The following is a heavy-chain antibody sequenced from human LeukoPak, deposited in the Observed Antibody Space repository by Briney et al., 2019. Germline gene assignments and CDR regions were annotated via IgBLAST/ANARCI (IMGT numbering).Heavy chain of an antibody. J-gene: IGHJ4*02. CDR1: GDSFSVNSAA. V-gene: IGHV6-1*01. CDR3: ARAGSNWYYYFVC. CDR2: TYYRSKWYN. D-gene: IGHD6-13*01. Sequence: SQTLSLTCAISGDSFSVNSAARNWIRQSPSRGLEWLGRTYYRSKWYNDYAESVKSRITINPDTSQNQFSLQLSSVTPEDTAVYYCARAGSNWYYYFVCCGQGTLVTVSS.